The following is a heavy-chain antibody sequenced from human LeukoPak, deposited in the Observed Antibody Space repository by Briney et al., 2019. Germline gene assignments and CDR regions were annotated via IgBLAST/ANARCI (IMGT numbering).Heavy chain of an antibody. CDR1: GYSISSGYY. Sequence: PSETLSLTCTVSGYSISSGYYWGWIRQPPGKGLEWIGSIYHSGSTYYNPSLKSRVTISVDTSKNQFSLKLSSVTAADTAVYYCARHAPRRRMVRGVIIFPGAFDIWGQGTMVTVSS. J-gene: IGHJ3*02. V-gene: IGHV4-38-2*02. CDR2: IYHSGST. D-gene: IGHD3-10*01. CDR3: ARHAPRRRMVRGVIIFPGAFDI.